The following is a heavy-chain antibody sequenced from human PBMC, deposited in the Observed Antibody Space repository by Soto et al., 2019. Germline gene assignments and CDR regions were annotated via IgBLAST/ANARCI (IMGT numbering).Heavy chain of an antibody. D-gene: IGHD6-25*01. CDR2: IKTVTDGGTT. CDR1: GFSFSNDW. J-gene: IGHJ4*02. Sequence: PGGSLTLSCAAAGFSFSNDWMNWVRQAPGKGLEWVARIKTVTDGGTTDYAAPVKGRFFISRDDSKSTLYLQMNSLKTEDTAIYYCMTHAVIYSRGHWGQGTLVTASS. V-gene: IGHV3-15*01. CDR3: MTHAVIYSRGH.